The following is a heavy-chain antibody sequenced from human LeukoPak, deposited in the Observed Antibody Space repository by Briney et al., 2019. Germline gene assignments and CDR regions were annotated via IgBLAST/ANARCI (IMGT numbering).Heavy chain of an antibody. J-gene: IGHJ6*03. V-gene: IGHV1-69*05. CDR3: ASEGNYDSSGYSRYNYYYMDV. CDR1: GGTFISYS. Sequence: ASVKVSCKGSGGTFISYSISWVRQAPGQGPEWMGGIIPSFGTAHYAQKFQGRVTFTTDESTTTAYMELRSLRSEDTAVYYCASEGNYDSSGYSRYNYYYMDVWGKGTAVTVSS. D-gene: IGHD3-22*01. CDR2: IIPSFGTA.